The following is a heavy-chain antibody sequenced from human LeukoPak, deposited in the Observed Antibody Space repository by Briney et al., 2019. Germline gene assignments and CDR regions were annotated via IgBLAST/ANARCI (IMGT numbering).Heavy chain of an antibody. CDR3: ARADGLERPAHDAFDI. CDR2: IIPIFGTA. V-gene: IGHV1-69*13. Sequence: GASVKVSCKASGGTFSSYAISWVRQAPGQGLEWMGGIIPIFGTANYAQKFQGRVTITADESTSTAYMELSSLRSEDTAVYYCARADGLERPAHDAFDIWGQGTMVTVSS. J-gene: IGHJ3*02. D-gene: IGHD1-1*01. CDR1: GGTFSSYA.